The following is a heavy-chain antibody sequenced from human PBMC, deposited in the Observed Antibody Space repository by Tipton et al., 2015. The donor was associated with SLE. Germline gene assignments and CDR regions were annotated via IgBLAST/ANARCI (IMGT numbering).Heavy chain of an antibody. CDR2: IYYSGST. Sequence: TLSLTCTVSGGSISSSSYYWGWIRQPPGKGLEWIGIIYYSGSTNYNPSLKSRVTISVDTSKNQFSLKLSSVTAADTAVYYCARDGKGFWSSSSENGIDVWVHGTTVTVS. V-gene: IGHV4-39*07. CDR3: ARDGKGFWSSSSENGIDV. CDR1: GGSISSSSYY. D-gene: IGHD3-3*01. J-gene: IGHJ6*02.